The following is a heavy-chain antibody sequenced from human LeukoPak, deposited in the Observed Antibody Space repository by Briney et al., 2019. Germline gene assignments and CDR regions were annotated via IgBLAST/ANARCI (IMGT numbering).Heavy chain of an antibody. V-gene: IGHV3-66*01. Sequence: GGSLRLSCAASGFTVSSNYMTWVRHAPGKGLEWVARIYSGDNTDYADSVKGRFTISRDNSKNTLYLQMSSLRADDTAVYYCASLEGAWNVRGAFDIWGQGTVVSVSS. CDR3: ASLEGAWNVRGAFDI. CDR2: IYSGDNT. D-gene: IGHD1-1*01. CDR1: GFTVSSNY. J-gene: IGHJ3*02.